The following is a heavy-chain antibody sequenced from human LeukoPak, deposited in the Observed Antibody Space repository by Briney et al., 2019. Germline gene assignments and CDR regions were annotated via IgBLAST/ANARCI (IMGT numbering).Heavy chain of an antibody. CDR2: IYTGGTT. Sequence: GGSLRLSCAASGFSVSSNYMNWVRQAPGKGLEWVSAIYTGGTTYYADSVKGRFTISRDNSKNTLYLQMNSLRAEDTAVYYCARASGSYYSPWFDPWGQGTLVTVSS. J-gene: IGHJ5*02. CDR3: ARASGSYYSPWFDP. D-gene: IGHD1-26*01. CDR1: GFSVSSNY. V-gene: IGHV3-66*02.